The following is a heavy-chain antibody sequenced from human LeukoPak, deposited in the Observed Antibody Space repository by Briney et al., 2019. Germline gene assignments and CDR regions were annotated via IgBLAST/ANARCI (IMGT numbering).Heavy chain of an antibody. Sequence: PGGSLRLSCAASGFTFSNYAMHWVRQVPGKGLEWVAVVWYDGRNRDYVDSVKGRFTISKDNSNNMVFLQMDRLRAEDTAVYYCARLWGGNGYSGGSLNLWGQGTLVTVSS. D-gene: IGHD3-16*01. CDR3: ARLWGGNGYSGGSLNL. V-gene: IGHV3-33*01. J-gene: IGHJ5*02. CDR2: VWYDGRNR. CDR1: GFTFSNYA.